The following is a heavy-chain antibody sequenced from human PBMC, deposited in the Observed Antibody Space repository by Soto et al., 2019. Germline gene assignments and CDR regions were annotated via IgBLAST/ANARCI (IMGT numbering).Heavy chain of an antibody. CDR1: AFSFSSFA. CDR3: AIRNYAYCHSLDCQYFDH. D-gene: IGHD2-21*01. Sequence: GGSLRLSCTASAFSFSSFAMNWVRQAPGKGPEWVSTITASGDTTYYSDSVRGRFTISRDSSKNTLYLQMNNLRAEDTAMYYCAIRNYAYCHSLDCQYFDHWGRGA. CDR2: ITASGDTT. J-gene: IGHJ4*02. V-gene: IGHV3-23*01.